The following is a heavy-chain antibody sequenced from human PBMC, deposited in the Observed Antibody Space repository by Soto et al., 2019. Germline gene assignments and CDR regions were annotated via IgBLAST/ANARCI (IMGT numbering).Heavy chain of an antibody. J-gene: IGHJ5*02. CDR2: TSNSGNSV. CDR3: ARNTFNWFDP. V-gene: IGHV3-11*01. CDR1: GFTFNDFF. Sequence: QVQRVESGGDLVKPGGSLRLSCAASGFTFNDFFMTWIRQAPGRGPEWVASTSNSGNSVYYADSVKGRFTVSRDNAQNTLTLQMTDLRVDDTAVYYCARNTFNWFDPWGQGTLVTVSS.